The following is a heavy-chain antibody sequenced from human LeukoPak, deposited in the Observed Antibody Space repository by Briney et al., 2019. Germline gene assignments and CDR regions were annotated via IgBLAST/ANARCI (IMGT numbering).Heavy chain of an antibody. CDR1: GYTFTGYY. J-gene: IGHJ4*02. CDR2: INPNSGGT. V-gene: IGHV1-2*02. D-gene: IGHD3-9*01. Sequence: GASVKVSCKASGYTFTGYYMHWVRQAPEQGLEWMGWINPNSGGTNYAQKFQGRVTMTRDTSISTAYMELSRLRSDDTAVYYCARVFSGRDITLPRFDYWGQGTLVTVSS. CDR3: ARVFSGRDITLPRFDY.